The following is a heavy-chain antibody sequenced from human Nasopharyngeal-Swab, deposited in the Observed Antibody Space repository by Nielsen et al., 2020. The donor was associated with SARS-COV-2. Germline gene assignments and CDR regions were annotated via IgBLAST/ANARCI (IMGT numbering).Heavy chain of an antibody. CDR1: GYSFTSYW. Sequence: GESLKISCKGSGYSFTSYWISWVRQMPGKGLEWMGRIDPSDSYTNYSPSFQGHVTISADKSISTAYLQWSSLKVSDTAMYYCAASRGPGSYYYGSGDQSMDVWGQGTTVTVSS. CDR3: AASRGPGSYYYGSGDQSMDV. J-gene: IGHJ6*02. D-gene: IGHD3-10*01. V-gene: IGHV5-10-1*01. CDR2: IDPSDSYT.